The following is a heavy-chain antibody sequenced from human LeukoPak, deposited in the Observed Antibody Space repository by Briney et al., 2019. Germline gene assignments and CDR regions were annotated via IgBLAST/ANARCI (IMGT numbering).Heavy chain of an antibody. D-gene: IGHD3-16*01. CDR2: IWYGGSNK. Sequence: GGSLRLSCAASGFTFSSYGMHWVRQAPGKGLEWVAVIWYGGSNKYYADSVKGRFTISRDNSKNTLYLQMNSLRAEDTAVYYCARDQAVGGPIDYWGQGTLVTVSS. V-gene: IGHV3-33*01. J-gene: IGHJ4*02. CDR3: ARDQAVGGPIDY. CDR1: GFTFSSYG.